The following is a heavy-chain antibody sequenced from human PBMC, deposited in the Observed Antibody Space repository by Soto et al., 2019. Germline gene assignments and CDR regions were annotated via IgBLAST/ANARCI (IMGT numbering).Heavy chain of an antibody. D-gene: IGHD3-22*01. J-gene: IGHJ4*02. CDR1: GFTFSSYS. CDR3: ARLGYYYDSSGYSGY. Sequence: EVQLVESGGGLVKPGGSLRLSCAASGFTFSSYSMNWVRQAPGKGLEWVSSISSSSSYIYYADSVKGRFTISRDNAKNSLYLQMNSLRAEDTAVYYCARLGYYYDSSGYSGYWGQGTLVTVSS. V-gene: IGHV3-21*01. CDR2: ISSSSSYI.